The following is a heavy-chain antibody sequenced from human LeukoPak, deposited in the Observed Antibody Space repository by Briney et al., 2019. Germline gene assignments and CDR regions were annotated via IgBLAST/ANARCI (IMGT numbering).Heavy chain of an antibody. D-gene: IGHD6-13*01. V-gene: IGHV3-48*04. J-gene: IGHJ4*02. CDR2: ISGDSSII. Sequence: GGSLRLSCAASGFTFSSYSMNWVRQAPGKGLEWVSYISGDSSIIYYADSVKGRFTISSDNPKNSLYLQMNSLRAEDTAVYYCARGTAAAGLGYWGQGTLVTASS. CDR3: ARGTAAAGLGY. CDR1: GFTFSSYS.